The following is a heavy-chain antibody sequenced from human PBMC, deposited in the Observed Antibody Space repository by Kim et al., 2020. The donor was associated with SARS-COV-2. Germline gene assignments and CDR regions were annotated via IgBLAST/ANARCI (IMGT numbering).Heavy chain of an antibody. CDR1: GFTFSSYA. J-gene: IGHJ4*02. CDR2: ISGSGGST. Sequence: GGSLRLSCAASGFTFSSYAMSWVRQAPGKGLEWVSAISGSGGSTYYADSVKGRFTISRDNSKNTLYLQMNSLRAEDTAVYYCAKDLRSHRRQDYLDYWGQGTLVTVSS. V-gene: IGHV3-23*01. D-gene: IGHD2-15*01. CDR3: AKDLRSHRRQDYLDY.